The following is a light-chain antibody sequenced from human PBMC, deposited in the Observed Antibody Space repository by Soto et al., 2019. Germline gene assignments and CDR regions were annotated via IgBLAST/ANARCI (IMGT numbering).Light chain of an antibody. J-gene: IGLJ1*01. CDR1: SSDVGGYDY. V-gene: IGLV2-14*01. CDR2: EVS. Sequence: QSVLTQPASVSGSPGQSITISCTGTSSDVGGYDYVSWYQQHPGKAPKLMIYEVSNRPSGVSSRFSGSKSGNTASLTISGLQAEDEADYYCSSYTSSSTRVFGTGTKVTVL. CDR3: SSYTSSSTRV.